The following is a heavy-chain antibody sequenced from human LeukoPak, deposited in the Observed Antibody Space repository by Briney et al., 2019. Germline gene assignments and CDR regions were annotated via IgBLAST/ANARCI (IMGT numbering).Heavy chain of an antibody. CDR1: GGSFSGYY. Sequence: SETLSLTCAVYGGSFSGYYWSWIRQPPGKGLEWIGEINHSGSTNYNPSLKSRVTISVDTSKNQFSLKLSSVTAADTAVYYCARTGGSGSPISSYWGQGTLVTVSS. CDR2: INHSGST. V-gene: IGHV4-34*01. D-gene: IGHD3-10*01. CDR3: ARTGGSGSPISSY. J-gene: IGHJ4*02.